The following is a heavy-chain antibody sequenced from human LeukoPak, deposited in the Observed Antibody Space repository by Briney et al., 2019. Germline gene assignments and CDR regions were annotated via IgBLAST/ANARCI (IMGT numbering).Heavy chain of an antibody. D-gene: IGHD2-2*01. Sequence: ASVKVSCTASGYRFTSYGLSWVRQAPGQGLEWMGWLSVHKGDTDYAQKFRGRVTLTRDTSTNTAYMELRSLKLDDTAVYYCRSGIIVLPSASELGLHVYDIWGQGTMVSVSS. CDR1: GYRFTSYG. J-gene: IGHJ3*02. CDR3: RSGIIVLPSASELGLHVYDI. CDR2: LSVHKGDT. V-gene: IGHV1-18*01.